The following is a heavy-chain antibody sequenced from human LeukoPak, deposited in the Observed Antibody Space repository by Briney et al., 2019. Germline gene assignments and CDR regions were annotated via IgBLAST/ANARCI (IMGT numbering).Heavy chain of an antibody. CDR2: IYYSGST. D-gene: IGHD3-16*01. CDR3: ASYTDAFDI. J-gene: IGHJ3*02. Sequence: PSETLSLTCTVSGDSISSSSSYWGWIRQPPGEGLEWIGSIYYSGSTYYNTSLKSRVTISVDTSKNQFSLKLSSVTAADTAVYYCASYTDAFDIWGQGTMVTVSS. CDR1: GDSISSSSSY. V-gene: IGHV4-39*07.